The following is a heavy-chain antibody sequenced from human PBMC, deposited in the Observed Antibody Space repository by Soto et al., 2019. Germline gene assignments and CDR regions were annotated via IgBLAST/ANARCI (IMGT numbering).Heavy chain of an antibody. Sequence: SVKVSCKASGYTFSSYYIHWVRQAPGQSLEWIGWINAGNGNTKYSQKFQGRVTITRDTSASTAYMELSSLRSEDTAVYYCARLMVVVPAAPYYYGMDVWGQGTTVTVS. CDR3: ARLMVVVPAAPYYYGMDV. J-gene: IGHJ6*02. CDR1: GYTFSSYY. CDR2: INAGNGNT. D-gene: IGHD2-2*01. V-gene: IGHV1-3*01.